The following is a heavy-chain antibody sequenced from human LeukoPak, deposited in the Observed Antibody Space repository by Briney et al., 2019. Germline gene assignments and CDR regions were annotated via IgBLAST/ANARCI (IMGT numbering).Heavy chain of an antibody. CDR3: AREGGITMVRGVNYYYYYMDV. J-gene: IGHJ6*03. V-gene: IGHV4-4*07. CDR1: GGSFSGYY. Sequence: PSETLSLTCAVYGGSFSGYYWSWIRQPAGKGLEWLGRIYTSGSTNYNPSLKSRVTMSVDTSKNQSSLKLSSVTAADTAVYYCAREGGITMVRGVNYYYYYMDVWGKGTTVTISS. D-gene: IGHD3-10*01. CDR2: IYTSGST.